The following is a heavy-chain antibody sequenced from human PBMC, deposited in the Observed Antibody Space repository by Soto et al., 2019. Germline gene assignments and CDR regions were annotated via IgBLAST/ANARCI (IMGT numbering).Heavy chain of an antibody. J-gene: IGHJ4*02. V-gene: IGHV3-33*01. CDR3: ARDRGLYSSSWSLDY. CDR1: GFTFSSYG. CDR2: IWYDGSNK. D-gene: IGHD6-13*01. Sequence: LRLSCAASGFTFSSYGMHWVRQAPGKGLEWVAVIWYDGSNKYYADSVKGRFTISRDNSKNTLYLQMNSLRAEDTAVYYCARDRGLYSSSWSLDYWGQGTLVTVSS.